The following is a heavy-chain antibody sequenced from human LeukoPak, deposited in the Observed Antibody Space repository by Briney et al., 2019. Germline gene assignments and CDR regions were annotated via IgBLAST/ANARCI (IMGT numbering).Heavy chain of an antibody. CDR2: IYYCGGT. V-gene: IGHV4-59*01. J-gene: IGHJ4*02. CDR3: ARVAAGYSYG. CDR1: GGSISSYY. Sequence: PSATQSLTCTVSGGSISSYYKSWIRQPPGKGLEWMGHIYYCGGTNYNPSLKSRVTISIDTSKNQFSLRLSSVTAADTAVYYCARVAAGYSYGWGQGTLVTVSS. D-gene: IGHD5-18*01.